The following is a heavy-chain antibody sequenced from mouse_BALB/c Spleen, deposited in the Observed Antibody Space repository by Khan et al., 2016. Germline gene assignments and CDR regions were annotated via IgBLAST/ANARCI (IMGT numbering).Heavy chain of an antibody. CDR3: ATWDYYGSAFTY. CDR1: GDSITSGH. J-gene: IGHJ3*01. D-gene: IGHD1-1*01. Sequence: EVQLQESGPSLAKPSQTLSLTCSVTGDSITSGHWHWIRKFPGNKFDFMGYISHSGDSYYNPSLKRRISITRDTSKNQYYLQLNSVTTEDTAAYYCATWDYYGSAFTYWGQGTLVTVSA. CDR2: ISHSGDS. V-gene: IGHV3-8*02.